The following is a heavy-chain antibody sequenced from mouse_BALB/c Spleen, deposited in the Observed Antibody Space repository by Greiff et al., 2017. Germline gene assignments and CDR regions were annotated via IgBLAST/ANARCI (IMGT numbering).Heavy chain of an antibody. CDR2: ISDGGSYT. CDR1: GFTFSDYY. V-gene: IGHV5-4*02. J-gene: IGHJ4*01. CDR3: ARDYGSRRNYAMDY. D-gene: IGHD1-1*01. Sequence: EVMLVESGGGLVKPGGSLKLSCAASGFTFSDYYMYWVRQTPEKRLEWVATISDGGSYTYYPDSVKGRFTITRDNAKNNLYLKMSSLKSEDTAMYYCARDYGSRRNYAMDYWGQGTSVTVSS.